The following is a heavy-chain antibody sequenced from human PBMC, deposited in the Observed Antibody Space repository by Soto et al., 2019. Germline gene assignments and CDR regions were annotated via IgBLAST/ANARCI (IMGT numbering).Heavy chain of an antibody. D-gene: IGHD3-10*01. V-gene: IGHV5-51*01. CDR3: ARRGDSRKQNYYYYGMDV. CDR2: IYPGDSDT. Sequence: PGESLKISCKGSGYTFSNYWIGWVRQMPGKGLEWMGIIYPGDSDTRYSPSFQGQVTISADKSISTAYLQWSSLKASDTAMYYCARRGDSRKQNYYYYGMDVWGQGTTVTVSS. CDR1: GYTFSNYW. J-gene: IGHJ6*02.